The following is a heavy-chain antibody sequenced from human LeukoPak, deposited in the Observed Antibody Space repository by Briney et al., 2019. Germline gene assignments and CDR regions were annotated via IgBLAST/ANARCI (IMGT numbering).Heavy chain of an antibody. D-gene: IGHD4-11*01. V-gene: IGHV1-69*08. CDR3: TRVNLRGSKYNWFDP. J-gene: IGHJ5*02. CDR2: ITPIIGTT. CDR1: GGTLRSHI. Sequence: SVKVSCKTSGGTLRSHIFSWVRQAPGQGLEWMGRITPIIGTTNYAQKFQGRVTITADTSTGTVYMEMSNLRSDDTAIYYCTRVNLRGSKYNWFDPWGQGTLVTVSS.